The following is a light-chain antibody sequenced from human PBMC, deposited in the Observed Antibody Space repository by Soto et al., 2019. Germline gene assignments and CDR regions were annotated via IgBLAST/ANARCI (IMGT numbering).Light chain of an antibody. CDR3: SSYTTSYFYV. CDR2: GVK. CDR1: GRDIGAYDY. Sequence: QSVLTHPASVSWSPGQSITISCTGSGRDIGAYDYVSWYQQHPGKAPKLLIYGVKNRPSGVSYRFSASKSAFTASLTISGLQAEDEAHYYCSSYTTSYFYVFGPGTRSPS. V-gene: IGLV2-14*01. J-gene: IGLJ1*01.